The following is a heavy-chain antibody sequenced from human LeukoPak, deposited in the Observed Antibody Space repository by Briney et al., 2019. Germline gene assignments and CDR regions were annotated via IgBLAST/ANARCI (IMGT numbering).Heavy chain of an antibody. V-gene: IGHV1-69*01. CDR1: GGTFISYA. CDR2: IIPIFGSA. J-gene: IGHJ4*02. CDR3: WRSLSISSNTSCYMDY. Sequence: SVKDSCKASGGTFISYAMSWVRQAPGQGLEWMGGIIPIFGSANYAQKFQGRVMITADESTSTAYLQLISMISEATAVFYCWRSLSISSNTSCYMDYWGQGTPVTVSS. D-gene: IGHD2-2*02.